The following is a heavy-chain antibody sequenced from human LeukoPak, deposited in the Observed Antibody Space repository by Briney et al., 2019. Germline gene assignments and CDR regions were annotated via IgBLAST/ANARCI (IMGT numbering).Heavy chain of an antibody. J-gene: IGHJ3*02. CDR2: IYTSGST. D-gene: IGHD3-22*01. CDR1: GGSISSYY. CDR3: ARALLYDSSGYYHDAFDI. Sequence: SETLSLTCTVSGGSISSYYWSWIRQPAGKGLEWIGRIYTSGSTNYNPALKSRVTMSVDTSKNQFSLKLSSVTAADTAVYYCARALLYDSSGYYHDAFDIWGQGTVVTVSS. V-gene: IGHV4-4*07.